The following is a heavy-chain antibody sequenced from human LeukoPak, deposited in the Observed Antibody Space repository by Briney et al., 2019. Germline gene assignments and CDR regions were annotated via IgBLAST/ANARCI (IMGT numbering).Heavy chain of an antibody. J-gene: IGHJ4*02. CDR2: IYYSGST. V-gene: IGHV4-59*01. Sequence: SETLSLTCTVSGGSISSYYWSWIRQPPGKGLEWIGYIYYSGSTNYNPSLKSRVTISVDTSKNQFSLKLSSVTAADTAVYYCARDDCSGGSCYPYYWGQGTLVTVSS. CDR1: GGSISSYY. D-gene: IGHD2-15*01. CDR3: ARDDCSGGSCYPYY.